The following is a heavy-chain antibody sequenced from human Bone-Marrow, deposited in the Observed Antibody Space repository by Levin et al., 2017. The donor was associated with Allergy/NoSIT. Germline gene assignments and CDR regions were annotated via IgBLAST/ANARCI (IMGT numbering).Heavy chain of an antibody. J-gene: IGHJ4*02. CDR1: GFSFTTYA. V-gene: IGHV3-23*03. Sequence: GGSLRLSCAVSGFSFTTYAMAWVRQAPGKGLQWVSFINSWSTTTLYAESVEGRFTISRDDSKNKLYLQLNNLRAEDTAVYYCVKGSSASHRAYLDYWGQGALVTVSS. D-gene: IGHD2-21*01. CDR3: VKGSSASHRAYLDY. CDR2: INSWSTTT.